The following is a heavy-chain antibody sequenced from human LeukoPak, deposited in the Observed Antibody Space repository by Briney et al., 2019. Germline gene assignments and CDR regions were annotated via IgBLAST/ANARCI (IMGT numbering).Heavy chain of an antibody. CDR3: AKDLSAGYYYVGNFDY. V-gene: IGHV3-30*18. CDR2: ISYDGSNK. CDR1: GFTFSSYG. D-gene: IGHD3-22*01. J-gene: IGHJ4*02. Sequence: GGSLRLSCAASGFTFSSYGMHWVRQAPGKGLEWVAVISYDGSNKYYADSVKGRFTISRDNSKNTLYLQMNSLRAEDTAVYYCAKDLSAGYYYVGNFDYWGQGTLVTVSS.